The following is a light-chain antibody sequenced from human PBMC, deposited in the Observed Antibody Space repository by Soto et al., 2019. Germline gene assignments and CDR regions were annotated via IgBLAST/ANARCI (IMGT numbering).Light chain of an antibody. CDR2: YGS. Sequence: DIQMTQSPSSLSPSVGDRVTITCRASQAIRTFLNWYRQKPGKDPELLVYYGSTLHSGVSSRFNGSVSGTDFTLTMTSRQPEDFATYYCQQRYIAPYTFGQGTKL. V-gene: IGKV1-39*01. CDR1: QAIRTF. CDR3: QQRYIAPYT. J-gene: IGKJ2*01.